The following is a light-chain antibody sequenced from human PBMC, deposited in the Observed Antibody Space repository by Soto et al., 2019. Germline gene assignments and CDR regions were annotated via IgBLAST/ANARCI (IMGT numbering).Light chain of an antibody. CDR2: DVS. Sequence: QSALTQPASVSGPPGQSVAISCTGSSSDVGDYNYVTWYQQEPGKAPKLIIYDVSYRPSGVSNRFSGSKSGNTASLIISGLQAEDDADYYCSSHSSGSTYFFGTGTKLTVL. V-gene: IGLV2-14*01. CDR3: SSHSSGSTYF. J-gene: IGLJ1*01. CDR1: SSDVGDYNY.